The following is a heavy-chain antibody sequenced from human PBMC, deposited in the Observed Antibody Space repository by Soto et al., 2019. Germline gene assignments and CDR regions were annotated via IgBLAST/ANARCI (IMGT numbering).Heavy chain of an antibody. CDR1: GFSLSTSGVG. J-gene: IGHJ4*02. CDR3: AHTLWFGDIDTTMACHFDY. CDR2: IYWNDDK. Sequence: GPTLVNPTQTLTLTCTFSGFSLSTSGVGVGWIRQPPGKALEWLALIYWNDDKRYSPSLKSRLTITKDTSTTQVVLTMTNMDTVDKATHYSAHTLWFGDIDTTMACHFDYWGKGTLGTGSS. D-gene: IGHD3-10*01. V-gene: IGHV2-5*01.